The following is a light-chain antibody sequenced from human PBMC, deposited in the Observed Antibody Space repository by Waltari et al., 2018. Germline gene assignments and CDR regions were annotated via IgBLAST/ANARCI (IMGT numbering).Light chain of an antibody. J-gene: IGKJ4*01. CDR1: QDISNY. CDR3: QQYDNFLRLT. Sequence: DIQMTQSQSSLSPSVAGRVTITCQASQDISNYLNWYQQKPGKAPQLLIYDASNLETGVPSRFSGSGSGTYFTFTISSLQPEDIATYYCQQYDNFLRLTFGGGTKVEIK. V-gene: IGKV1-33*01. CDR2: DAS.